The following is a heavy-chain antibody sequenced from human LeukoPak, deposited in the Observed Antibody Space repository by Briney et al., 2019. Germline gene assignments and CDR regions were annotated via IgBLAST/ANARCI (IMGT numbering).Heavy chain of an antibody. J-gene: IGHJ4*02. CDR1: GFTFSSYA. CDR3: AKEGYASSWYRFDY. CDR2: ISGSGSST. D-gene: IGHD6-13*01. Sequence: GGSLRLSCAASGFTFSSYAMSWVRQAPGKGLEWVSGISGSGSSTYYADSVKGRFNISRDNSKNTVYLQMNRLRADDTAVYHCAKEGYASSWYRFDYWGQGTLVTVSS. V-gene: IGHV3-23*01.